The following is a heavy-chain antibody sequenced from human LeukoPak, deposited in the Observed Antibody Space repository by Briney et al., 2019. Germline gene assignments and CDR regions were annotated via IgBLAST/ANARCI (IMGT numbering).Heavy chain of an antibody. CDR2: ISSSSSTI. CDR1: GFTFSSYS. CDR3: ARDPERSDDAFDI. D-gene: IGHD1-1*01. Sequence: GGSLRLSCAASGFTFSSYSMNWVRQAPGKGLEWVSYISSSSSTIYYADSVKGRFTISRDNAKNSLYLQMNSLRAEDTALYHCARDPERSDDAFDIWGQGTMVTVSS. V-gene: IGHV3-48*04. J-gene: IGHJ3*02.